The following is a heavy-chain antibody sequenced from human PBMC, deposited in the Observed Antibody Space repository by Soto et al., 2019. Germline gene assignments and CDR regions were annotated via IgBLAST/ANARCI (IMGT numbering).Heavy chain of an antibody. D-gene: IGHD3-22*01. CDR2: IYPGDSDT. CDR3: ALVYYYDSSGYSPSDYYYYGMDV. Sequence: PGESLKISCKGSGYSFTSYWIGWVRQMPGKGLEWMGIIYPGDSDTRYSPSFQGQVTISADKSLSTAYLQWSSLKASDTAMYYCALVYYYDSSGYSPSDYYYYGMDVWGQGTTVTVSS. J-gene: IGHJ6*02. V-gene: IGHV5-51*01. CDR1: GYSFTSYW.